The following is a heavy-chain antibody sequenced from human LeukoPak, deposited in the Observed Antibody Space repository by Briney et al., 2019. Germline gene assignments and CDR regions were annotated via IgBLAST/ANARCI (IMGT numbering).Heavy chain of an antibody. CDR3: ARHVGSGTYSYWYFDL. Sequence: SETLSLTCTVSGGSISSYYWGWIRQPPGKGLEWIGTIYYSGSTYYNPSLKSRVTISVDTSKNQFSLKLTSVTAADTAVYYCARHVGSGTYSYWYFDLWGRGTLVTVSS. CDR2: IYYSGST. CDR1: GGSISSYY. V-gene: IGHV4-39*01. D-gene: IGHD1-26*01. J-gene: IGHJ2*01.